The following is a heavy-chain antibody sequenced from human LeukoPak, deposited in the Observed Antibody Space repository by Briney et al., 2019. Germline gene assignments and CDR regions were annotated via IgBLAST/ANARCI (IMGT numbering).Heavy chain of an antibody. J-gene: IGHJ4*02. V-gene: IGHV4-39*01. CDR3: ARQFLDFWSGYYPVTGFDY. CDR2: IYYSGST. CDR1: GGSISSSSYY. Sequence: SETLSLTCTVSGGSISSSSYYWGWIRQPPGKGLEWIGSIYYSGSTYYNPSLKSRVTISVDTSKNQFSLKLSSVTAADTAVYYCARQFLDFWSGYYPVTGFDYWGQGTLVTVSS. D-gene: IGHD3-3*01.